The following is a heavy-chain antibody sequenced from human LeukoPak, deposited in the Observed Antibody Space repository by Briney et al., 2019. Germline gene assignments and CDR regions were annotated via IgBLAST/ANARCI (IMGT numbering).Heavy chain of an antibody. V-gene: IGHV4-38-2*02. CDR1: GGSITGYY. CDR2: LYHSGST. CDR3: ARDTYCTDGVCYLDY. D-gene: IGHD2-8*01. J-gene: IGHJ4*02. Sequence: SETLSLTCTVSGGSITGYYWGWIRQPPGKGLEWIGSLYHSGSTYYNPSLKSRVTISVDTSKNHFSLKLSSVTAADTAVYYCARDTYCTDGVCYLDYWGQGTLVTVSS.